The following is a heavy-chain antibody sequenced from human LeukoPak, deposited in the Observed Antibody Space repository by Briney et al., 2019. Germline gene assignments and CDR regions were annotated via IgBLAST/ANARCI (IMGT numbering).Heavy chain of an antibody. CDR3: ARCRRGYSYGYYYGMDA. J-gene: IGHJ6*02. CDR1: GFTFSSYW. D-gene: IGHD5-18*01. Sequence: GGSLRLSCAASGFTFSSYWISWVRQAPGKGLEWVANIKQDGSEKYYVDSVKGRFTISRDNAKNSLYLQMNSLRAEDTAVYYCARCRRGYSYGYYYGMDAWGQGTTVTVSS. CDR2: IKQDGSEK. V-gene: IGHV3-7*01.